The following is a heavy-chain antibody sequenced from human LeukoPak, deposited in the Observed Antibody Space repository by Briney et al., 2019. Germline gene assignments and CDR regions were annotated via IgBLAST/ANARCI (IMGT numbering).Heavy chain of an antibody. J-gene: IGHJ6*02. CDR1: GYTFTSYT. CDR3: ARAPTSGYYGMDV. Sequence: GASVKVSCKASGYTFTSYTIIWVRQAPGQGLEWMGWTSVYNDNTNYAQKFQGRVTMATDTSTNTAHMELRSLRSDDTAVCYCARAPTSGYYGMDVWGQGTTVTVSS. D-gene: IGHD3-10*01. CDR2: TSVYNDNT. V-gene: IGHV1-18*01.